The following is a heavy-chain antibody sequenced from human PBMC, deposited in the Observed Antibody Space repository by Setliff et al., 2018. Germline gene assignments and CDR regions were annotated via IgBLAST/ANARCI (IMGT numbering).Heavy chain of an antibody. CDR1: GGSITTYY. CDR3: ARGILEHYTLAAAVYLDS. D-gene: IGHD3-3*01. CDR2: IYRSGST. V-gene: IGHV4-59*01. J-gene: IGHJ4*02. Sequence: SETLSLTCTVLGGSITTYYWTWIRQTPGKGLEWIGHIYRSGSTNYNPSLKSRVTISLDTSRNQFSLNLRSVTAADTAVYYCARGILEHYTLAAAVYLDSWGQGSLVTVSS.